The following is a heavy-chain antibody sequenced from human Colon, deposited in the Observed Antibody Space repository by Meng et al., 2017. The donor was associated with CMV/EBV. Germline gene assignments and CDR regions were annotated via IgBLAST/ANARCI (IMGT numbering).Heavy chain of an antibody. D-gene: IGHD3-22*01. Sequence: GESLKISCAASGFTVSSNCMSWVRQAPGKGLQWVSVIYSGGSTYYADPVKGRFTISRDNSQNTLYLQMNSLRAEDTAVYYCARASGCYYDSSDYPDYWGQGTLVTVSS. CDR3: ARASGCYYDSSDYPDY. J-gene: IGHJ4*02. CDR2: IYSGGST. CDR1: GFTVSSNC. V-gene: IGHV3-66*02.